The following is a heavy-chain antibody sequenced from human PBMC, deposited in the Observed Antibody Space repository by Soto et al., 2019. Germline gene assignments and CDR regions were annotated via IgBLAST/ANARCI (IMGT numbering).Heavy chain of an antibody. D-gene: IGHD5-18*01. CDR3: ARKTWIQLWDLSDCYYGMDX. V-gene: IGHV4-39*01. CDR2: IYYSGST. J-gene: IGHJ6*02. Sequence: PSETLSLTCTVSGGSISSISYYWGWIRQPPGKGVEVVGGIYYSGSTYYNPSLKSRVTISVDTSKNQFSLKLSSVTAADTAVYYCARKTWIQLWDLSDCYYGMDXWGQGTTVTVS. CDR1: GGSISSISYY.